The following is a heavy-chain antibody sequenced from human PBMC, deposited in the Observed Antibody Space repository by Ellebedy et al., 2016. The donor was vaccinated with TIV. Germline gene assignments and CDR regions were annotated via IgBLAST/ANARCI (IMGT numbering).Heavy chain of an antibody. D-gene: IGHD2-15*01. CDR2: ISDSGGNT. CDR3: SRLPRERKGRPAEGFDM. V-gene: IGHV3-23*01. J-gene: IGHJ3*02. CDR1: GFTFSSYA. Sequence: GESLKISCVASGFTFSSYAMCWVRQAPGKGLEWVSTISDSGGNTYFPDSVKGRFTISRDNSRNTVYLQMNNLKAEDTAVYYCSRLPRERKGRPAEGFDMWGQGTMVSVSS.